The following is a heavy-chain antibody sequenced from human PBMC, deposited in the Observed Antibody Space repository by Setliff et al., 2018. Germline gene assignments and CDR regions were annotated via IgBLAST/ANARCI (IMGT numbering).Heavy chain of an antibody. CDR2: IYYSGST. D-gene: IGHD2-2*01. J-gene: IGHJ4*02. CDR3: ARAKGYCSSTSCRIYYFDY. CDR1: GGSISSSSYY. V-gene: IGHV4-39*07. Sequence: PSETLSLTCTVSGGSISSSSYYWGWIRQPPGKGLEWVGSIYYSGSTYYNPSLKRRVTISVDTSKNQFSLKLSSVTAADTAVYYCARAKGYCSSTSCRIYYFDYWGQGTLVTVSS.